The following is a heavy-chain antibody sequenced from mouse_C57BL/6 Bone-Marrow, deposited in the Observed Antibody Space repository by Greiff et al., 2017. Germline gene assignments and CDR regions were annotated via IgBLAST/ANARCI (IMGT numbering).Heavy chain of an antibody. CDR3: ARRGLYAMDY. CDR1: GFTFSSYG. Sequence: EVKLMESGGGLVKPGGSLKLSCAASGFTFSSYGMSWVRQTPDKRLEWVATISSGGSYTYYPDSVKGRFTISRDNAKNTLYLQMSSLKSEDTAMYYCARRGLYAMDYWGQGTSVTVSS. J-gene: IGHJ4*01. CDR2: ISSGGSYT. V-gene: IGHV5-6*03.